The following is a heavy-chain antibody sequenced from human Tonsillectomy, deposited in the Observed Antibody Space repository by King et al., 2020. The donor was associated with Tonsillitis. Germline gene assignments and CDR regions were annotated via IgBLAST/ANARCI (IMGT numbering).Heavy chain of an antibody. D-gene: IGHD3-22*01. CDR2: ISWNSGSI. CDR1: GFTFDDYA. Sequence: VQLVESGGGLVQPGRSLRLSCAASGFTFDDYAMHWVRQAPGKGLEWVSGISWNSGSIGYADSVKGRFTISRDNAKNSLYLQMNSQRAEDTALYYCANSYYYDSSGALPGAFDIWGQGTMVTVSS. J-gene: IGHJ3*02. CDR3: ANSYYYDSSGALPGAFDI. V-gene: IGHV3-9*01.